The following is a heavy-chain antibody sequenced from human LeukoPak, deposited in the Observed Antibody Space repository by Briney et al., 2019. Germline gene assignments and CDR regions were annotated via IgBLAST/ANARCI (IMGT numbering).Heavy chain of an antibody. CDR1: GGSFSGYY. V-gene: IGHV4-34*01. CDR2: INHSGST. CDR3: ARPHDYGGNSGYDY. J-gene: IGHJ4*02. Sequence: PSETLSLTCAVYGGSFSGYYWSWIRQPPGKGLEWIGEINHSGSTNYNPSLKSRVTISVDTSKNQFSLKLSSVTAADTAVYYCARPHDYGGNSGYDYWGQGTLVTVSS. D-gene: IGHD4-17*01.